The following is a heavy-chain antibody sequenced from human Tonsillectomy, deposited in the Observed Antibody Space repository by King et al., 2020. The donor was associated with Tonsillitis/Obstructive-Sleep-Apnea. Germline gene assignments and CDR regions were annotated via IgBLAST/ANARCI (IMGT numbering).Heavy chain of an antibody. CDR2: ISYDGSDK. Sequence: VQLVESGGGVVQPGRSLRLSCAASGFTFSSYAMHWVRQAPGKGLEWVAVISYDGSDKYYADSVKGRFTISRDNSKNTLYLQMNSLRAEDTAVYYCARDQGGEVAGFGAFDYWGQGTLVTVSS. V-gene: IGHV3-30*04. CDR3: ARDQGGEVAGFGAFDY. J-gene: IGHJ4*02. CDR1: GFTFSSYA. D-gene: IGHD6-19*01.